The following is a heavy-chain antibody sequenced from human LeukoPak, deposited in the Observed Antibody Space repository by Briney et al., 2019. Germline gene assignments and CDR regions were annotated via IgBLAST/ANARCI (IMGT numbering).Heavy chain of an antibody. D-gene: IGHD3-3*01. CDR3: ARDKFGSTIFGVVISPSSMNYYYGMDV. V-gene: IGHV1-69*13. CDR2: IIPIFGTA. J-gene: IGHJ6*02. Sequence: SAKVSCKASGGTFSSYAISWVRPAPGQGLEWMGGIIPIFGTANYAQKFQGRVTITADESTSTAYMELSSLRSEYTAVYYCARDKFGSTIFGVVISPSSMNYYYGMDVWGQGTTVTVSS. CDR1: GGTFSSYA.